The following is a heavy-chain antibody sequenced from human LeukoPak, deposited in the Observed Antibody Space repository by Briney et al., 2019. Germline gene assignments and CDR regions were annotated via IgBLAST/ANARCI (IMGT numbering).Heavy chain of an antibody. V-gene: IGHV4-4*07. D-gene: IGHD2-2*01. CDR2: IYTSGST. CDR1: GGSISSYL. J-gene: IGHJ6*02. CDR3: VGSTGYCSSNSCPFGPPCYYYYCMDV. Sequence: PSETLSHTRSVSGGSISSYLGSWIRPPAGKGLEWIGRIYTSGSTNYNPSHKSRITMSIHTSKNQFSLKLSSVNAADTAVYYCVGSTGYCSSNSCPFGPPCYYYYCMDVWGQGTTVTVSS.